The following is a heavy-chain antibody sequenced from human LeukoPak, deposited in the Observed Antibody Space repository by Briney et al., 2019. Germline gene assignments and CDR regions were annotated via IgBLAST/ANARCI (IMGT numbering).Heavy chain of an antibody. V-gene: IGHV5-51*01. D-gene: IGHD2-15*01. CDR2: IYPGDSET. CDR1: GYSFTSYW. J-gene: IGHJ5*02. Sequence: GESLTVSCKGSGYSFTSYWIGWLRQMPGKGLEGMGIIYPGDSETKYSPSFQGQVTISANKSISTAYLQWSSLKASDTAMYYCARLDTPRDWLDPWGQGTLVTVSS. CDR3: ARLDTPRDWLDP.